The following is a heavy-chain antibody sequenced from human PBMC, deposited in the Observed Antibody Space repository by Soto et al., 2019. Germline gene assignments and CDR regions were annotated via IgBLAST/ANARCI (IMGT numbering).Heavy chain of an antibody. Sequence: SVKVSCKVSGHTLSDFSMHWVRQAPGRGLEWMGGFDPEDGDPIYAQNFQGRVTMTEDSSTDTAYMELSSLGSEDTAMYYCATDLLTAVAGEEGYWGQGTLVTVSS. CDR2: FDPEDGDP. V-gene: IGHV1-24*01. CDR1: GHTLSDFS. J-gene: IGHJ4*02. D-gene: IGHD6-19*01. CDR3: ATDLLTAVAGEEGY.